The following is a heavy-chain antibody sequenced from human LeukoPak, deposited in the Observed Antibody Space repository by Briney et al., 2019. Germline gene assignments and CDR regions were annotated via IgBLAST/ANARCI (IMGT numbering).Heavy chain of an antibody. D-gene: IGHD6-6*01. CDR2: INHSGST. CDR3: ARGRVLGSSSPFDY. V-gene: IGHV4-34*01. Sequence: TSETLSLTCAVYVGSFSGYYWSWIRQPPGKGLEWIGEINHSGSTNYNPSLKSRVTISVDTSKNQFSLKLSSVTAADTAVYYYARGRVLGSSSPFDYWGQGTLVTVSS. J-gene: IGHJ4*02. CDR1: VGSFSGYY.